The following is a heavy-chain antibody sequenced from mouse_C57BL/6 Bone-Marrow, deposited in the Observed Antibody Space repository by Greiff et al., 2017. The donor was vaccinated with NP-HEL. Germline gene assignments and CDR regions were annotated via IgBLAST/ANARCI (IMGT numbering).Heavy chain of an antibody. Sequence: VQLQQPGAELMRPGTSVKLSCKASGYTFTSYWMHWVKQRPGQGLEWIGVIDPSDSYTNYNQKFKGKATLTVDTSSSTAYMQLSSLTSEDSAVYYCAPYSWFAYWGQGTLVTVSA. CDR2: IDPSDSYT. CDR3: APYSWFAY. D-gene: IGHD1-1*01. J-gene: IGHJ3*01. V-gene: IGHV1-59*01. CDR1: GYTFTSYW.